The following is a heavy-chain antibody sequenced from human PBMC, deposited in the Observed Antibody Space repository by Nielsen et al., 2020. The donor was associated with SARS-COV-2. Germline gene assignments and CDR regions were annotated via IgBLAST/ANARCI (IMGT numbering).Heavy chain of an antibody. CDR3: ARDASGMELLKDYFDY. CDR2: ISAYNGNT. J-gene: IGHJ4*02. D-gene: IGHD1-26*01. V-gene: IGHV1-18*01. CDR1: LYTFTSYC. Sequence: SVHVSCKASLYTFTSYCISCVLQAPGHPLEWMVWISAYNGNTNYAQKLQGRVTMTTDTSTSTAYMELRSLRSDDTAVYYCARDASGMELLKDYFDYWGQGTLVTVSS.